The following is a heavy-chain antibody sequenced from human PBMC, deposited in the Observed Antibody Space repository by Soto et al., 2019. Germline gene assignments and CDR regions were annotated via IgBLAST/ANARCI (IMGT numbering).Heavy chain of an antibody. CDR1: GYTFTSYY. CDR3: SRDQMISARFTDHNWFDP. J-gene: IGHJ5*02. Sequence: ASVMVSCKASGYTFTSYYMHWVRQAPGEGLEWMGIINPSGGSTSYAQKFQGRVTMTRDTSTSTVYMELSSLRSEDTAVYYCSRDQMISARFTDHNWFDPWGQGTLVTVSS. CDR2: INPSGGST. D-gene: IGHD6-6*01. V-gene: IGHV1-46*01.